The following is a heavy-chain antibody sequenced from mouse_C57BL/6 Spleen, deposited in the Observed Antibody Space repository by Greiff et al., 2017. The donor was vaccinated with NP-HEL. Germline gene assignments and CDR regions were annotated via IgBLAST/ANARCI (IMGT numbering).Heavy chain of an antibody. J-gene: IGHJ3*01. CDR3: ARAGYDGWFAY. CDR1: GYSITSGYD. V-gene: IGHV3-1*01. CDR2: ISYSGST. Sequence: EVKLQESGPGMVKPSQSLSLTCTVTGYSITSGYDWHWIRHFPGNKLEWMGYISYSGSTNYNPSLKSRISITHDTSKNHFFLKLNSVTTEDTATYYCARAGYDGWFAYWGQGTLVTVSA. D-gene: IGHD2-2*01.